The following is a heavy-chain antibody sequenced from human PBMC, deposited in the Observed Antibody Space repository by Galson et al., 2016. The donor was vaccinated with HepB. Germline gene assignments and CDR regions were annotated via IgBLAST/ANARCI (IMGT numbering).Heavy chain of an antibody. V-gene: IGHV1-24*01. CDR2: FDFEERET. Sequence: SVKVSCKVSGYFLSKMPMHWVRQAPGKGLEWVGGFDFEERETIYAQRFQGRVTMTEDISTDTAYLELSSLRSDHTAEYYCTTLFSFGFDLWGQGTLVTVSS. CDR3: TTLFSFGFDL. J-gene: IGHJ5*02. CDR1: GYFLSKMP. D-gene: IGHD2/OR15-2a*01.